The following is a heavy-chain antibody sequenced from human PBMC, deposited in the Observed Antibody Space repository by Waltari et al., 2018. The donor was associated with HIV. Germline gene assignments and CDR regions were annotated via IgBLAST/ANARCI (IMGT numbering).Heavy chain of an antibody. V-gene: IGHV3-23*01. Sequence: EVQLLESGGGLVQPGGSLRLSCAASGFALSDYAFPWVRQAPGTGLELFSLFSTRGIYPYFAASVKGRFTMSTDNSRNTLFLQMNSLRADDTAVYYCAKVLRGGTLSDPFDIWGRGTVVTVSS. CDR2: FSTRGIYP. CDR3: AKVLRGGTLSDPFDI. D-gene: IGHD3-16*01. CDR1: GFALSDYA. J-gene: IGHJ3*02.